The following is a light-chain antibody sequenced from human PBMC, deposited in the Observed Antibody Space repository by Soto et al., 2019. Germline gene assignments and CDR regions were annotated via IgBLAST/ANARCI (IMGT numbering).Light chain of an antibody. V-gene: IGKV1-5*01. CDR2: AAS. CDR1: ENIIKF. J-gene: IGKJ4*01. Sequence: DIQLIQSPATLSASVGDRITITCRASENIIKFLAWYQHSSGGAPNLLLYAASDLETEFPSRFSGSGSGAEFTLTIDSLQPDDSATYFCQHYNTPPSTFGGGT. CDR3: QHYNTPPST.